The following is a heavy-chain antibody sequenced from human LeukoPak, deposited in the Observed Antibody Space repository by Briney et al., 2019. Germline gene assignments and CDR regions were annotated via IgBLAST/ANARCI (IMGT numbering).Heavy chain of an antibody. CDR2: ILGDGSVT. D-gene: IGHD6-13*01. V-gene: IGHV3-74*01. CDR3: AITAAPEIVYYYYYYMDV. CDR1: GFTFSNDW. J-gene: IGHJ6*03. Sequence: GGSLRLSCAASGFTFSNDWMHWVRQAPGKGLVWVARILGDGSVTSYADSVKGRFTISRDNSKNTLYLQMNSLRAEDTAVYYCAITAAPEIVYYYYYYMDVWGKGTTVTVSS.